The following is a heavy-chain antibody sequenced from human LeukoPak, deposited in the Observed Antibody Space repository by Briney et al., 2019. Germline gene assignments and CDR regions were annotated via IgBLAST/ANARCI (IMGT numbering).Heavy chain of an antibody. CDR3: ARVRGTYYDFWSGYYAFAGMDV. CDR1: GYTFTGYY. Sequence: ASVKVSCKASGYTFTGYYMHWVRQAPGQGLEWMGIINPSGGSTSYAQKFQGRVTMTRDTSTSTVYMELSSLRSEDTAVYYCARVRGTYYDFWSGYYAFAGMDVWGQGTTVTVSS. CDR2: INPSGGST. D-gene: IGHD3-3*01. J-gene: IGHJ6*02. V-gene: IGHV1-46*01.